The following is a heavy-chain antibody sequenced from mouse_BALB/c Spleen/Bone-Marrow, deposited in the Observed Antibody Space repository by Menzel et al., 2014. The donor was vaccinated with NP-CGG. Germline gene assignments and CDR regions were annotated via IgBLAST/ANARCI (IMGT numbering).Heavy chain of an antibody. Sequence: QVQLQQSGAELVRPGTSVKVSCKASGYALTNYLIEWVKQRPGQGLEWIGVINPGSGGTNYNEKFKGKATLTADKSSSTAYMQLNSLTSDDSAVYFCARSRGNLYAMDYWGQGTSVTVSS. D-gene: IGHD2-1*01. CDR2: INPGSGGT. V-gene: IGHV1-54*01. CDR3: ARSRGNLYAMDY. J-gene: IGHJ4*01. CDR1: GYALTNYL.